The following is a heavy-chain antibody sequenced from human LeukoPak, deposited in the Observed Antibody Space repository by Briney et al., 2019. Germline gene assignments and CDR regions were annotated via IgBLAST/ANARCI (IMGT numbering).Heavy chain of an antibody. V-gene: IGHV4-61*01. J-gene: IGHJ4*02. D-gene: IGHD1-1*01. CDR3: ARAPIGSADH. CDR2: IYYSGST. Sequence: PSETLSLTCTVSGGSVSSGSYYWSWIRQPPGKGLEWIGYIYYSGSTNYNPSLKSRVTISMDISKNRMSLHLNSVTTADTAVYYCARAPIGSADHWGPGAQVTVSS. CDR1: GGSVSSGSYY.